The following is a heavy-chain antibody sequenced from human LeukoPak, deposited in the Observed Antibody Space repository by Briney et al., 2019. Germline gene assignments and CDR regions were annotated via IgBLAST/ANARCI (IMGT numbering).Heavy chain of an antibody. CDR3: ARGASSGDLPY. CDR1: GFTFSDYY. V-gene: IGHV3-11*04. D-gene: IGHD2-21*02. CDR2: ISSSGRTI. J-gene: IGHJ4*02. Sequence: SGGSLRLSCAASGFTFSDYYMSWIRQAPGKGLEWVSYISSSGRTIYYADSVKGRFTISRDNSKSTLYLQMNSLRPEDSAVFYCARGASSGDLPYRGPGALITVSS.